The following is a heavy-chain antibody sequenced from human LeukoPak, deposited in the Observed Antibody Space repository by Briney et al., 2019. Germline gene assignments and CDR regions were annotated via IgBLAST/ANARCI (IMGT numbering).Heavy chain of an antibody. CDR1: GYTFTSYD. V-gene: IGHV1-8*01. CDR3: ARKDYGDYDWFDP. CDR2: MNPNSGNT. D-gene: IGHD4-17*01. Sequence: GASVKVSCKASGYTFTSYDINWVRQATGQGLXXXXXMNPNSGNTGYAQKFQGRVTMTRNTSISTAYMELSSLRSEDTAVYYCARKDYGDYDWFDPWGQGTLVTVSS. J-gene: IGHJ5*02.